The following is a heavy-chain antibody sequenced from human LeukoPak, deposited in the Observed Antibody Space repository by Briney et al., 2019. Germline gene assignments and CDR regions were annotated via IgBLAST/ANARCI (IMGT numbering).Heavy chain of an antibody. V-gene: IGHV1-2*02. D-gene: IGHD3-10*01. Sequence: ASVKVSCKASGYTFTGYYMHWVRQAPGQGLEWMGWINPNSGGTNYAQKFQGRVTMTRDTSISTAYMELSRLRSDDTAVYYCARDGYYYGSGSFYYYGMDVWGQGTTVTVSS. CDR2: INPNSGGT. J-gene: IGHJ6*02. CDR1: GYTFTGYY. CDR3: ARDGYYYGSGSFYYYGMDV.